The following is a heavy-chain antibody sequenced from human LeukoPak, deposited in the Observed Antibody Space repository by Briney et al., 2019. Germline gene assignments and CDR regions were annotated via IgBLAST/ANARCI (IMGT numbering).Heavy chain of an antibody. V-gene: IGHV1-69*05. Sequence: ASVKVSCKASGGTFSIYGISWVRQAPGQGLEYMGGIIPIFDTPNYAQKFQGRVAITTDESTSTAYMELRSLRFEDTALYYCARRRDGYNDHWGQGTLVTVSS. CDR2: IIPIFDTP. J-gene: IGHJ4*02. D-gene: IGHD5-24*01. CDR3: ARRRDGYNDH. CDR1: GGTFSIYG.